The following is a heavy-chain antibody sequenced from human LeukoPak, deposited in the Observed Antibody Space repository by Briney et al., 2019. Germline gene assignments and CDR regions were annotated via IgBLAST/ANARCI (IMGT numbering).Heavy chain of an antibody. Sequence: GGSLRLSCAASGFTFSSYEMNWVRQAPGKGLEWVSYISNSGRTKYYAGSVKGRFTISRDNAKNSLYLQMNSLRAEDTAVYYCARISTTVTSNYWGQGTLVTVSS. CDR2: ISNSGRTK. D-gene: IGHD4-17*01. CDR1: GFTFSSYE. V-gene: IGHV3-48*03. CDR3: ARISTTVTSNY. J-gene: IGHJ4*02.